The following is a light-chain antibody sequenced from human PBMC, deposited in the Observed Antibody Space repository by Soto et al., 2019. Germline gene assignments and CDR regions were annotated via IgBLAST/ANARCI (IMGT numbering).Light chain of an antibody. CDR1: EGISNS. Sequence: IQLTQSPSSLSASVGDRVTFTCRVSEGISNSLAWYQQKPGKAPKLLIYAGSTLQSGVPSRFSGSRSGTDFPLTISRLQAEDLATYYRQQPNRYPLTFGGGTKVEIK. CDR2: AGS. CDR3: QQPNRYPLT. J-gene: IGKJ4*01. V-gene: IGKV1-9*01.